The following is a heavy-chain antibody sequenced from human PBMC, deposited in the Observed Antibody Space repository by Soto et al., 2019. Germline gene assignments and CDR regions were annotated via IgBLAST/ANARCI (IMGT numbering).Heavy chain of an antibody. CDR2: ISSSSSDT. CDR3: ARRRPTGYYNY. J-gene: IGHJ4*02. D-gene: IGHD3-9*01. Sequence: GGSLILSCAASGFPFSDYYMSWIRQAPGKGLEWVSSISSSSSDTNYAQSVKGRFTISRDNAKNSLHLQMNSLRAEDTAVYYCARRRPTGYYNYWGQGTLVTVSS. CDR1: GFPFSDYY. V-gene: IGHV3-11*03.